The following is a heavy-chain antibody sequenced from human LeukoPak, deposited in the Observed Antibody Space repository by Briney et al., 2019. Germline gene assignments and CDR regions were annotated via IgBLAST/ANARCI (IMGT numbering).Heavy chain of an antibody. CDR2: IIPIFGTA. CDR1: GGTFSSYA. J-gene: IGHJ4*02. V-gene: IGHV1-69*05. Sequence: GASVKVSCKASGGTFSSYAISWVRQAPGQGLEWMGGIIPIFGTANYAQKFQGRVTITTDESTSTAYMELSSLRSDDTAVYYCARVAPSRGGNSGGDYWGQGTLVTVSS. CDR3: ARVAPSRGGNSGGDY. D-gene: IGHD4-23*01.